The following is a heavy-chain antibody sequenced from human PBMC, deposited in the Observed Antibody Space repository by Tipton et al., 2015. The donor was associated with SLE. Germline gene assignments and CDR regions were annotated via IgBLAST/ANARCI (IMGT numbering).Heavy chain of an antibody. J-gene: IGHJ4*02. D-gene: IGHD6-19*01. Sequence: SLRLSCAASGFTFSNYAIHWVRQAPGKGLEWVAVISFDGNNDFYADSLLGRFTISRDNSKNTVHLQMNSLSTEDTAVYYCARGSSSGWYLRYWGQGTLVTVSS. CDR1: GFTFSNYA. CDR3: ARGSSSGWYLRY. CDR2: ISFDGNND. V-gene: IGHV3-30*04.